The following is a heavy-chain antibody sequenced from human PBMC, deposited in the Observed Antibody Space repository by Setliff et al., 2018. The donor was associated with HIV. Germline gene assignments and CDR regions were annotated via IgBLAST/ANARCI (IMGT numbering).Heavy chain of an antibody. Sequence: GGSLRLSCAASGFTFSRYSMNWVRQAPGKGLEWVSYISSSSSSIYHADSVKGRFTISRDNSKNTLYLQMNRLRAEDTAVYYCAKDGTDYSDSSGYYFDYWGQGTLVTVSS. D-gene: IGHD3-22*01. J-gene: IGHJ4*02. CDR2: ISSSSSSI. V-gene: IGHV3-48*01. CDR1: GFTFSRYS. CDR3: AKDGTDYSDSSGYYFDY.